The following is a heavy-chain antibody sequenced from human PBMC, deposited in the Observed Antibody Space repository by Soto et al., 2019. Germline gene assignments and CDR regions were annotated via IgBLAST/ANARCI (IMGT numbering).Heavy chain of an antibody. CDR1: DGTFNSYA. J-gene: IGHJ4*02. D-gene: IGHD6-13*01. CDR2: IIPYYNTL. CDR3: ASGASRWSPYFFDS. Sequence: QAQVVQSGAEVRKPGSSVKLSCKASDGTFNSYAIAWVRQAPGQGLEWMGGIIPYYNTLNYAQKFQDRVTMTADDSTNTVYMELSSLRSDDTAVYFCASGASRWSPYFFDSWAQGTLVTVSS. V-gene: IGHV1-69*01.